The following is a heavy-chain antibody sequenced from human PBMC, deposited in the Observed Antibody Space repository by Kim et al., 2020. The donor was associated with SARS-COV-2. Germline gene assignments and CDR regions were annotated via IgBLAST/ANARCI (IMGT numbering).Heavy chain of an antibody. CDR3: ARDIDASGSYYYYYGMDV. D-gene: IGHD3-10*01. CDR2: IKQDGSEK. Sequence: GGSLRLSCAASGFTFSSYWMSWVRQAPGKGLEWVANIKQDGSEKYYVDSVKGRFTISRDNTQNSLYLQMNSLRAEDTAVYYCARDIDASGSYYYYYGMDVWGQGTTVTVSS. CDR1: GFTFSSYW. J-gene: IGHJ6*02. V-gene: IGHV3-7*01.